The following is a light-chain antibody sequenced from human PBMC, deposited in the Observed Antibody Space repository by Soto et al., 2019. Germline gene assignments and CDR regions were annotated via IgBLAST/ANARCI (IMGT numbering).Light chain of an antibody. V-gene: IGKV1-5*01. CDR1: QSISSW. J-gene: IGKJ1*01. Sequence: DIKMTQSPSTLSASVGDRVTITCRASQSISSWLAWYQQKPGKAPKLLIYDASSLESGVPSRFSGSGSGTEFTLTISSLQPDDFATYYCQQYNIYSPTFGQGTKVDIK. CDR2: DAS. CDR3: QQYNIYSPT.